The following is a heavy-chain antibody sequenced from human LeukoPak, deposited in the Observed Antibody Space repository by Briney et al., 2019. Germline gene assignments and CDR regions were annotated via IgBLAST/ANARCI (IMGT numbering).Heavy chain of an antibody. V-gene: IGHV3-21*06. Sequence: GGSLRLSCAASGFTFSSYSMNWVRQAPGKGLEWVSSITRSNYIYYADSVKGRFTISRDNAKNSLYLQMNSLRAEDTAVYYCAKGKFYGDYEGAFDIWGQGTMVTVSS. D-gene: IGHD4-17*01. CDR1: GFTFSSYS. CDR2: ITRSNYI. CDR3: AKGKFYGDYEGAFDI. J-gene: IGHJ3*02.